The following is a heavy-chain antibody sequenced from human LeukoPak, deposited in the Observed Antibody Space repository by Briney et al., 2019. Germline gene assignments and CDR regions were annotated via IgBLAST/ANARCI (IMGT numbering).Heavy chain of an antibody. CDR1: GFTFSSYG. J-gene: IGHJ3*02. V-gene: IGHV3-30*02. D-gene: IGHD3-3*01. CDR2: IRYDGSNK. CDR3: AKDRGDYDFWSGYYWYAFDI. Sequence: PGGALRLSCAASGFTFSSYGMHWVRQVPGKGLEWVAFIRYDGSNKYYADSVKGRFSISRDNSKNTLYLQMNSLRAEDTAVYYCAKDRGDYDFWSGYYWYAFDIWGQGTMVTVSS.